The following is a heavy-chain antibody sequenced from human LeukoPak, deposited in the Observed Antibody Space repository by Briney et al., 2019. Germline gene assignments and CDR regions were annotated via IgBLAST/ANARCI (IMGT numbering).Heavy chain of an antibody. J-gene: IGHJ4*02. V-gene: IGHV1-18*01. CDR3: ARVQGSSGWYKDY. Sequence: SVKVSCNSSGYTSTSYGLSWVRHAPGQGLEWMGWISGYNGNTNYAQKLQGRVTMTTDKSTSTAYLELRSLTSDDTAVYYCARVQGSSGWYKDYWGQGTLVTVSS. CDR1: GYTSTSYG. D-gene: IGHD6-19*01. CDR2: ISGYNGNT.